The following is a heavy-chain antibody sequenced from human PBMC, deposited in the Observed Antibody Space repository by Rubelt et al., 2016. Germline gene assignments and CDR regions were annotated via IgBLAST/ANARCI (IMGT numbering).Heavy chain of an antibody. CDR2: ISGSGGST. J-gene: IGHJ4*02. V-gene: IGHV3-23*01. CDR3: ASVWFGAFDY. D-gene: IGHD3-10*01. Sequence: RGGLEWVSAISGSGGSTYYADSVKGRFTISRDNSKNTLYLQMNSLRAEDTAVYYCASVWFGAFDYWGQGTLVTVSS.